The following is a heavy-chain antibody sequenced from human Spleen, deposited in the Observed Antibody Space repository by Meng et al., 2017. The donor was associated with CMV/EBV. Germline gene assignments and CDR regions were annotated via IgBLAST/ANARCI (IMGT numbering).Heavy chain of an antibody. J-gene: IGHJ3*02. Sequence: GESLKISCAASGFTFSSYSMNWVRQAPGKGLGWVSSISSSSSYIYYADSMKGRFTISRDNAKTSLYLQMNRLTEEDTAVYYCARTLWPYDAFDIWGRGTMVTVSS. V-gene: IGHV3-21*04. D-gene: IGHD3-10*01. CDR3: ARTLWPYDAFDI. CDR1: GFTFSSYS. CDR2: ISSSSSYI.